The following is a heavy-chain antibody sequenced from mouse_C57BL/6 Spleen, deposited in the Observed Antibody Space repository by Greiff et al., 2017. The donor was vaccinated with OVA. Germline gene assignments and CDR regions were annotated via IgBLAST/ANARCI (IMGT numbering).Heavy chain of an antibody. V-gene: IGHV1-22*01. J-gene: IGHJ1*03. CDR2: INPNNGGT. CDR1: GYTFTDYN. CDR3: ARALIATVVAGDYWNFEV. D-gene: IGHD1-1*01. Sequence: EVQLQQSGPELVKPGASVKLSCKASGYTFTDYNMHWVKQSHGKGLEWIGNINPNNGGTSYNQKFKGKATLTVNKSSSTAYMELRSLTSEDSAVYYCARALIATVVAGDYWNFEVWGTGTTVTVSS.